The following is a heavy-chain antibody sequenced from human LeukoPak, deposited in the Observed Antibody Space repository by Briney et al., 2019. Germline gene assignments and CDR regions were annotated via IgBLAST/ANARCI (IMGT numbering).Heavy chain of an antibody. Sequence: GGSLRLSCAASGSTFSSYEMNWVRQAPGKGLEWVSYISSSGSTIYYADSVKGRFTISRDNAKNSLYLQMNSLRAEDTAVYYCARRSSSSYYYYYMDVWGKGTTVTVSS. CDR3: ARRSSSSYYYYYMDV. CDR1: GSTFSSYE. D-gene: IGHD6-13*01. J-gene: IGHJ6*03. CDR2: ISSSGSTI. V-gene: IGHV3-48*03.